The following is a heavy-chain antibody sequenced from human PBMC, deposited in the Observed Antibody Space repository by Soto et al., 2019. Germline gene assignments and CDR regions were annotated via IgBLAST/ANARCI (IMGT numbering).Heavy chain of an antibody. V-gene: IGHV4-39*01. Sequence: PSETLSLTCTVSGGSISSSSYYWGWIRQPPGKGLEWIGSIYYSGSTYYNPSLKSRVTISVDTSKNQFSLKLSSVTAADTAVYYCARGHSSGWYAGYYYYYGMDVWGQGPTVTVSS. D-gene: IGHD6-19*01. J-gene: IGHJ6*02. CDR3: ARGHSSGWYAGYYYYYGMDV. CDR2: IYYSGST. CDR1: GGSISSSSYY.